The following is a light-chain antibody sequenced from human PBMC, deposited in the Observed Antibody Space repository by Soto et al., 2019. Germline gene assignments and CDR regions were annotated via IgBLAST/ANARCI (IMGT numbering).Light chain of an antibody. Sequence: DIQMTQSPSTLSASVGDRVTITCRASQSASTFLAWYQQKPGQAPKLLIYDASTLQSGVPSRFSASGSGTEFALTISGLQPDDFAVYYCQQYNRYAFTFGHRTKVEIK. CDR1: QSASTF. J-gene: IGKJ1*01. V-gene: IGKV1-5*01. CDR2: DAS. CDR3: QQYNRYAFT.